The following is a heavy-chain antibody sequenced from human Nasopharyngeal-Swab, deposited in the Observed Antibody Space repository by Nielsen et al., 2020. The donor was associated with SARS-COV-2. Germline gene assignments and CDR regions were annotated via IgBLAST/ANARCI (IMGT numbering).Heavy chain of an antibody. D-gene: IGHD4-17*01. CDR3: AKDVHGDYGGIDY. V-gene: IGHV3-23*01. CDR1: GFTFSSYA. Sequence: GESLKISCAASGFTFSSYAMSWVRQAPGKGLEWVSAISGSGGSTYYADSVKGRFTISRDNSKNTLYLQMSSLRVDDTAVYYCAKDVHGDYGGIDYWGQGILVTVSS. J-gene: IGHJ4*02. CDR2: ISGSGGST.